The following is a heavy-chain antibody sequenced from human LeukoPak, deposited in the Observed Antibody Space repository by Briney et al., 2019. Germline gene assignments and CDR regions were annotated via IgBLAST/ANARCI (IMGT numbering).Heavy chain of an antibody. CDR1: GGSISSYY. V-gene: IGHV4-34*01. Sequence: SETLSLTCTLSGGSISSYYWSWIRQPAGNGLEWSGEINHSGSTNYNPSLKSRVTISVDTSKNQFSLKLSSVTAADTAVYYCARGQIRDGYNYDEYWGQGTLVTVSS. J-gene: IGHJ4*02. D-gene: IGHD5-24*01. CDR2: INHSGST. CDR3: ARGQIRDGYNYDEY.